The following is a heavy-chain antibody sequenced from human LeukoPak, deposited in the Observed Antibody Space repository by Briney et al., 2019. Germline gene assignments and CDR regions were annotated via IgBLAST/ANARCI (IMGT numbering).Heavy chain of an antibody. CDR1: GYTFTGYY. CDR2: INPSGGST. Sequence: GASVKVSCKASGYTFTGYYMHWVRQAPGQGLEWMGIINPSGGSTSYAQKFQGRVTMTRDTSTSTVYMELSSLRSEDTAVYYCARGGANYDFWSGYEGPWGQGTLVTVSS. D-gene: IGHD3-3*01. V-gene: IGHV1-46*01. CDR3: ARGGANYDFWSGYEGP. J-gene: IGHJ5*02.